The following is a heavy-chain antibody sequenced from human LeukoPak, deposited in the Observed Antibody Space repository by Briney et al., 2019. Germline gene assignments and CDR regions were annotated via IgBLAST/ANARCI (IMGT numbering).Heavy chain of an antibody. V-gene: IGHV3-30-3*01. Sequence: GGSLRLSCAASGFTFSSYAMHWVRQAPGKGLEWVAVISYDGSNKYYADSAKGRFTISRDNSKNTLYLQMNSLRAEDTAVYYCARDWANSSGWSGFDYWGQGTLVTVSS. D-gene: IGHD6-19*01. CDR1: GFTFSSYA. CDR3: ARDWANSSGWSGFDY. J-gene: IGHJ4*02. CDR2: ISYDGSNK.